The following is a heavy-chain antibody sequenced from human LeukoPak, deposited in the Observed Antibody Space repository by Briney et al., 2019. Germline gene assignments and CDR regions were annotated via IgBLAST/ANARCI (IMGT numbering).Heavy chain of an antibody. CDR1: RYTFTSYG. CDR3: ATTRRSGYVIFDY. Sequence: ASVKVSCKASRYTFTSYGITWVRQAPGQGLEWMGWISTYYGNTNFAQKFQGRVAMTTDTSTSTAYMELRSLRSDDTAVYYCATTRRSGYVIFDYWGQGTLVTVSS. V-gene: IGHV1-18*01. J-gene: IGHJ4*02. D-gene: IGHD5-12*01. CDR2: ISTYYGNT.